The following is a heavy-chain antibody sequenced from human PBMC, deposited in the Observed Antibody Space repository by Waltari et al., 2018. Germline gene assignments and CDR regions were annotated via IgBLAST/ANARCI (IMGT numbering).Heavy chain of an antibody. J-gene: IGHJ4*02. CDR3: ATGGWGFYLDN. D-gene: IGHD7-27*01. V-gene: IGHV3-21*01. Sequence: EVQLVESGGGLVKPGGSLRLSCAASGFTFSSYSRNWVRQAPGKGLEWISSISSTGTYTHYADSVKGRFTISRDNAKNSLYLQMNSLRADDTGVYWCATGGWGFYLDNWGQGTLVTFSS. CDR1: GFTFSSYS. CDR2: ISSTGTYT.